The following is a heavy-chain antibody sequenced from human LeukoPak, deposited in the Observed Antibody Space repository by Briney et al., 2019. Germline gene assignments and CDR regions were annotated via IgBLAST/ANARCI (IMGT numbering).Heavy chain of an antibody. V-gene: IGHV3-30*04. CDR2: ISYDGSNK. CDR3: ARDRGVTASFDY. Sequence: GGSLRLSCAASGFTFSSYAMHWVRQAPGKGLEWVAVISYDGSNKYYADSVKGRFTISRDNSKNTLYLQMNSLRAEDTAVYYCARDRGVTASFDYWGQGTLVTVSS. D-gene: IGHD2-21*02. J-gene: IGHJ4*02. CDR1: GFTFSSYA.